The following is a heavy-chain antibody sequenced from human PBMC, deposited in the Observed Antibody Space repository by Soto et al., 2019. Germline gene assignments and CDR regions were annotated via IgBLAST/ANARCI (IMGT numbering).Heavy chain of an antibody. D-gene: IGHD1-1*01. CDR3: ARDGIGATGLRGVCDY. Sequence: QEHLVESGGGVVQPGRSLRLSCAASGSIFSGYGMHWVRQAPGKGLEWVAVIWYDGSNKYYADSVKGRFTISRDNSKNMLYLQMDSLRDEDTAVYDCARDGIGATGLRGVCDYWGQGTLVTVSS. CDR2: IWYDGSNK. CDR1: GSIFSGYG. J-gene: IGHJ4*02. V-gene: IGHV3-33*01.